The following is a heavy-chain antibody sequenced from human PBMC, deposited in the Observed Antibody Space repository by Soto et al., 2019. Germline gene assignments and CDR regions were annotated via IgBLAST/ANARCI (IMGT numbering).Heavy chain of an antibody. V-gene: IGHV4-34*01. D-gene: IGHD6-13*01. Sequence: QVQLQQWGAGLLKPSETLSLTCAVYGGSFSGYYWSWIRQPPGKGLEWIGEINHVGGTNYNPSLTSRLTISVDTSKNQFSLKVTSVTAAGTGVYYCARGQKGYSSSWYVEWGQGTPVTVSS. CDR3: ARGQKGYSSSWYVE. CDR1: GGSFSGYY. J-gene: IGHJ4*02. CDR2: INHVGGT.